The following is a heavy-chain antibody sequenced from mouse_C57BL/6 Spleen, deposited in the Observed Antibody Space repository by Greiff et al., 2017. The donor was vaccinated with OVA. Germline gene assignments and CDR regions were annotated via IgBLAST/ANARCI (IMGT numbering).Heavy chain of an antibody. J-gene: IGHJ2*01. CDR1: GFTFSDYG. CDR2: ISSGSSTI. D-gene: IGHD2-4*01. Sequence: EVNVVESGGGLVKPGGSLKLSCAASGFTFSDYGMNWVRQAPEKGLEWVAYISSGSSTIYYADTVKGRFTISRDNAKNTLFLQMTSLRSEDTAMYYCARGDDDAYYFDYWGQGTTLTVSS. CDR3: ARGDDDAYYFDY. V-gene: IGHV5-17*01.